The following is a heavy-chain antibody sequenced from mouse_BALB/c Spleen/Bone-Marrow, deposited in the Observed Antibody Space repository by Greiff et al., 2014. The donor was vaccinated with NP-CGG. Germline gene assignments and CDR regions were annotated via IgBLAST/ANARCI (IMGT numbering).Heavy chain of an antibody. Sequence: EVHLVESGGGLVQPGGSRKLSCAASGFTFSSFGMHWVRQAPEKGLEWIAYISSDSGAIFYADTVKGRFTISRDNPKNTPFLQMTSLRSEDTAIYFCTRGGNWEDFDYWGQGTTLTVSS. CDR1: GFTFSSFG. CDR3: TRGGNWEDFDY. V-gene: IGHV5-17*02. CDR2: ISSDSGAI. D-gene: IGHD4-1*01. J-gene: IGHJ2*01.